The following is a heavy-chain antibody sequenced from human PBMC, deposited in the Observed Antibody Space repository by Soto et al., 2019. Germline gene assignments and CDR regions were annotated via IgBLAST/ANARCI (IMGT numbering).Heavy chain of an antibody. D-gene: IGHD3-22*01. J-gene: IGHJ4*02. Sequence: EVQLLESGGGLVQPGGSLRLSCAASGFTFSSYAMSWVRQAPGKGLEWVSAISGSGGSTYYADSVKGRFTISRDNSKNTLYLQMNSLRAEYTAVYYCASPESPYYYDSSGYPLGYWGQGTLVTVSS. CDR1: GFTFSSYA. V-gene: IGHV3-23*01. CDR3: ASPESPYYYDSSGYPLGY. CDR2: ISGSGGST.